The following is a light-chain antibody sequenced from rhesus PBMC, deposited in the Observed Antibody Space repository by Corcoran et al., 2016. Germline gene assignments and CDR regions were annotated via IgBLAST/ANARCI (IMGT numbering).Light chain of an antibody. J-gene: IGKJ1*01. V-gene: IGKV1-43*02. CDR2: MAS. Sequence: DIQMTQSPSSLSASVGDRVTITCRASQAISIYLNWYQQKPGKPPKRLIYMASSLESGVPSRFSGGGSGTDFTLTISNLQTEDFATYYCLRYNSDPPTFGQGTKVEIK. CDR1: QAISIY. CDR3: LRYNSDPPT.